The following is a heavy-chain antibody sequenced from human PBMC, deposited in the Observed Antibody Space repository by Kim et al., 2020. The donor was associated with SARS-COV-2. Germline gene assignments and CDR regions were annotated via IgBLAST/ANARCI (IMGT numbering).Heavy chain of an antibody. D-gene: IGHD3-3*01. Sequence: SETLSLTCTVSGGSISSSSYYWGWIRQPPGKGLEWIGSIYYSGSTYYNPSLKSRVTISVDTSKNQFSLKLSSVTAADTAVYYCARILGYDFWSGYSDYWGQGTLVTVSS. CDR1: GGSISSSSYY. V-gene: IGHV4-39*01. CDR3: ARILGYDFWSGYSDY. J-gene: IGHJ4*02. CDR2: IYYSGST.